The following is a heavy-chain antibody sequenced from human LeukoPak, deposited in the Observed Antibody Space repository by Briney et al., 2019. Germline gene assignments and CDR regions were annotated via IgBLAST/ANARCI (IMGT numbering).Heavy chain of an antibody. J-gene: IGHJ4*02. CDR1: GFTFSSYS. V-gene: IGHV3-48*01. Sequence: GGSLRLSCAASGFTFSSYSMNWVRQAPGKGLEWVSYISSSSSTIYYADSVKGRFTISRDNAKNSLYLRMNSLRAEDTAVYYCPRGGQLWSNFDYWGQGTLVTGTS. CDR2: ISSSSSTI. D-gene: IGHD5-18*01. CDR3: PRGGQLWSNFDY.